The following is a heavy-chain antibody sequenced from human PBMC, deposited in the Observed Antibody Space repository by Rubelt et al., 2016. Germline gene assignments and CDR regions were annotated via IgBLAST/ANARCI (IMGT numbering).Heavy chain of an antibody. V-gene: IGHV4-39*07. CDR1: GGSISSSSYY. J-gene: IGHJ4*02. CDR2: IFHSGST. CDR3: ARVRSGVDY. D-gene: IGHD3-10*01. Sequence: QLQLQESGPGLVKPSETLSLTCTVSGGSISSSSYYWGWIRQPPGKGLEWIGSIFHSGSTNYNPSLKTRVTISVDKSKNQFSLKLSSVTAADTAVYYCARVRSGVDYWGQGTLVTVSS.